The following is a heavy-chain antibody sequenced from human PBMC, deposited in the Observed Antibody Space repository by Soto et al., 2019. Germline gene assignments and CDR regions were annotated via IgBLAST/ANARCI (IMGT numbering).Heavy chain of an antibody. V-gene: IGHV3-21*01. CDR2: ISSSSSYI. CDR1: GFTVSSYS. Sequence: PGGALRLSCAASGFTVSSYSITWDRQAPGKGLEWVSSISSSSSYIYYADSVKGRFTISRDNAKNSLYLQMNSLRAEDTAVYYWARVETNARYNWFDPWGQGTLVTVSS. CDR3: ARVETNARYNWFDP. J-gene: IGHJ5*02. D-gene: IGHD2-8*01.